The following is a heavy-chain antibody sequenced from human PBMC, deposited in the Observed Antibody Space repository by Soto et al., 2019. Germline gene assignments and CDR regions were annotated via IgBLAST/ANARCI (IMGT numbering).Heavy chain of an antibody. Sequence: GGSVRLSCAASRFTVGSSYVSWVRQAPGKGLEWVSVIYTGDTPYYADSVKGRFTISRDNSKNTLYLQMNSLRVEDTAVYYCTRDLMDVVPPADDLFDPWGQGILVTVSS. V-gene: IGHV3-53*01. D-gene: IGHD2-2*01. CDR1: RFTVGSSY. CDR3: TRDLMDVVPPADDLFDP. CDR2: IYTGDTP. J-gene: IGHJ5*02.